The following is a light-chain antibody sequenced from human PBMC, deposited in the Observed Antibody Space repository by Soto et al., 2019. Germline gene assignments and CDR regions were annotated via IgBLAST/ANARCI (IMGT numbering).Light chain of an antibody. J-gene: IGKJ1*01. V-gene: IGKV3-20*01. CDR3: QEYHGSPPT. CDR2: GAS. Sequence: TVLTQSPGTLSLSPGERAALSCRASQSVSSDWLAWYQQKPGQPPRLLIYGASNRATGIPDRFSGSGSGTDFTLTISRLEPEDFAFYFCQEYHGSPPTFGQGTMVEIK. CDR1: QSVSSDW.